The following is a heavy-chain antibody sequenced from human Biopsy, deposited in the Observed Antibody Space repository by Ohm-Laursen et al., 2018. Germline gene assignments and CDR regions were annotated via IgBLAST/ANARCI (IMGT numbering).Heavy chain of an antibody. D-gene: IGHD6-19*01. CDR1: GFTFHDYA. CDR2: ISWNSNNI. Sequence: SLRLSCTAPGFTFHDYAMHWVRQAPGKGLEWVSGISWNSNNIVYADSVKGRFTISRDNARNSLYLQIKSLRTEDTAFYYCAKDTFADLRGPSGWYGVDYWGQGTMVTVSS. V-gene: IGHV3-9*01. J-gene: IGHJ4*02. CDR3: AKDTFADLRGPSGWYGVDY.